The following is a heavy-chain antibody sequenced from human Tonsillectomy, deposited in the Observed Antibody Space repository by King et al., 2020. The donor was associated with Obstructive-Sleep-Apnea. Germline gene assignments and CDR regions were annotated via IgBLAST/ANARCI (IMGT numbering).Heavy chain of an antibody. CDR3: ARYYFGSGTYYFDY. CDR2: IYYSGST. V-gene: IGHV4-59*01. CDR1: GGSISSYL. Sequence: QLQESGPGLVKPSETLSLTCTVSGGSISSYLWSWIRQPPGKGLEWIGYIYYSGSTNYNPSLKSRVTISVDTSKNQFSLKLSSVTAADTAVYYCARYYFGSGTYYFDYWGQGTLVTVSS. J-gene: IGHJ4*02. D-gene: IGHD3-10*01.